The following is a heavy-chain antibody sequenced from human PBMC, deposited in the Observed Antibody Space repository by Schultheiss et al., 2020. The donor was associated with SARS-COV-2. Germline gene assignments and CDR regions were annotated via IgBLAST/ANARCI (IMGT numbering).Heavy chain of an antibody. CDR2: MHYSGST. D-gene: IGHD4-17*01. Sequence: SETLSLTCTVSGASVSSGTYHWSWIRQPPGKRMEWIGSMHYSGSTNNNPSLKSRVTVSVDTSKNQFSLKLSSVTAADTAVYYCARHRTMTTSYDAFDIWGQGTMVTVSS. V-gene: IGHV4-61*01. CDR1: GASVSSGTYH. J-gene: IGHJ3*02. CDR3: ARHRTMTTSYDAFDI.